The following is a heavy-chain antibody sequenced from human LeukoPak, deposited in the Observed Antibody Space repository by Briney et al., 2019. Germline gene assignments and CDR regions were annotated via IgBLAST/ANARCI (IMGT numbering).Heavy chain of an antibody. CDR1: GYYFTDYW. Sequence: GESLKISCKTSGYYFTDYWIGWVRQKPGKGLEWMGISPSFQGQVTFSADRSKDTAYLRWSSLKASDTALYHCARRGGTPFYDYWGQGTLVTVSP. V-gene: IGHV5-51*01. D-gene: IGHD1-14*01. J-gene: IGHJ4*02. CDR3: ARRGGTPFYDY.